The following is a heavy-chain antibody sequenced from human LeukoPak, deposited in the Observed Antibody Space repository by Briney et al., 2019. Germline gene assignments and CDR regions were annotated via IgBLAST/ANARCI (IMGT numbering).Heavy chain of an antibody. Sequence: PGGSLRLSCAASGFTFSSYSMNWVRQAPGKGLEWVSSISSSSSYIYYADSVKGRFTISRDNAKNSLYLQMNSLRAEDTAVYYCARSSAVAGTLDCWGQGTLVTVSS. J-gene: IGHJ4*02. D-gene: IGHD6-19*01. CDR3: ARSSAVAGTLDC. V-gene: IGHV3-21*01. CDR2: ISSSSSYI. CDR1: GFTFSSYS.